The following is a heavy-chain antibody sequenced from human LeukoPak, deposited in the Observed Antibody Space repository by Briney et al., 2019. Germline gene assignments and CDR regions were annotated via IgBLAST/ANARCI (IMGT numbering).Heavy chain of an antibody. CDR2: IYYSGST. J-gene: IGHJ4*02. Sequence: SETLSLTCTVSGGSISTYYWSWIRQPPGKGLEWIGYIYYSGSTNYNPSLKSRVTISVDTSKNQFSLKLSSVTAADTAVYYCARHEPYSSSWADFDYRGQGTLVTVSS. D-gene: IGHD6-13*01. CDR3: ARHEPYSSSWADFDY. CDR1: GGSISTYY. V-gene: IGHV4-59*08.